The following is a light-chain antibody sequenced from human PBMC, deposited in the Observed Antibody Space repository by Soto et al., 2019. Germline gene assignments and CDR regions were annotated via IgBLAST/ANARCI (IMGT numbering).Light chain of an antibody. CDR2: TTN. Sequence: QAVVTQEPARTVSPGGTVTLTCASSTGAVTSGNYPSWLQQKPGQTPRTLIYTTNNRHSWTPARFSGSLLGGKAALTLSGVQPEDEAEYYCLLYYGGAHLVFGGGTKLTV. V-gene: IGLV7-43*01. J-gene: IGLJ3*02. CDR3: LLYYGGAHLV. CDR1: TGAVTSGNY.